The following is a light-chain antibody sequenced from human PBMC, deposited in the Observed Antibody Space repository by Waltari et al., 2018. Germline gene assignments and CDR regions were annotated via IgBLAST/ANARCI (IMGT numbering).Light chain of an antibody. CDR3: ATWDNSLTAVV. CDR1: SSNIGKYR. CDR2: DNY. Sequence: QSVLTQPPSVSAPPGPKVTISCSGSSSNIGKYRVSWYHQLPGATPKLLIYDNYKRPSGIPDRFSASKSGTSATLDITGLQIGDEADYYCATWDNSLTAVVFGGGTKLTVL. V-gene: IGLV1-51*01. J-gene: IGLJ2*01.